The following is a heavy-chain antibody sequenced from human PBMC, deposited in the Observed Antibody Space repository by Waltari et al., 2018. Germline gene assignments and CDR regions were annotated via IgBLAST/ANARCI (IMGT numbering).Heavy chain of an antibody. CDR3: ARSAVGSGAARQVGAFDY. Sequence: QVQLVQSGAEVKKPGASVKVSCKASGYTFTSYYMHWVRQAPGQGLEWMGIINPGGGSTSYAQKCQGRVTMTRDTSTSTVYMELSSLRAEDTAVYYCARSAVGSGAARQVGAFDYWGQGTLVTVSS. CDR2: INPGGGST. CDR1: GYTFTSYY. D-gene: IGHD6-6*01. V-gene: IGHV1-46*01. J-gene: IGHJ4*02.